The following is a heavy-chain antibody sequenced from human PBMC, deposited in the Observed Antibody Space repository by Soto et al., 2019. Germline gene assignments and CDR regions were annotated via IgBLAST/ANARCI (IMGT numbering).Heavy chain of an antibody. CDR3: ARGEDCSGGSCYFDY. CDR1: GGSFSGYY. Sequence: SETLSLTCAVYGGSFSGYYWSWIRQPPGKGLEWIGEINHSGSNNYNPSLKSRVTISVDTSKNQFSLKLSSVTAADTAVYYCARGEDCSGGSCYFDYWGQGTLVTVSS. D-gene: IGHD2-15*01. J-gene: IGHJ4*02. V-gene: IGHV4-34*01. CDR2: INHSGSN.